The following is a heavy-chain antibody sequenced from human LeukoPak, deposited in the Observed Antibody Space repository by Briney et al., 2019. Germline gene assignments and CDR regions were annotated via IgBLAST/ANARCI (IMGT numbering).Heavy chain of an antibody. CDR3: ARDGPKYSSSWLDYYYMDV. CDR2: IYYSGST. CDR1: GGSISSYY. D-gene: IGHD6-13*01. J-gene: IGHJ6*03. Sequence: SETLSLTCTVSGGSISSYYWSWIRQPPGKGLEWIGYIYYSGSTNYNPSLKSRVTISVDTSKNQFSLKLSSVTAADTAVYYCARDGPKYSSSWLDYYYMDVWGKGTTVTVSS. V-gene: IGHV4-59*01.